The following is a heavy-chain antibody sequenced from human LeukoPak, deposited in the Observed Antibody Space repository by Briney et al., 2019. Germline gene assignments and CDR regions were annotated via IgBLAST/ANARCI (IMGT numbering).Heavy chain of an antibody. Sequence: GASVKVSCQASGYTFTSYSISWVRQAPGQGLEWMGWISAYNGNTNYAQKLQGRVSMTTDTSTSTTYMELRSLRSDDTAVYYCARVPGIAVADTLSNWFDPWGQGTLVTVSS. J-gene: IGHJ5*02. D-gene: IGHD6-19*01. V-gene: IGHV1-18*01. CDR2: ISAYNGNT. CDR1: GYTFTSYS. CDR3: ARVPGIAVADTLSNWFDP.